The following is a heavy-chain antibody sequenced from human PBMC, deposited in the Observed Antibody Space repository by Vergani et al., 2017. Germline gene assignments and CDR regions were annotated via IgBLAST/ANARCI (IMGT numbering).Heavy chain of an antibody. Sequence: EVHLLESGGGLVQSGGSLRLSCAASGFTFSNSAVSWVRQAPGRGLAWVSSISGPGLSTYYADSVKGRFSISRDNSKNTVFLQMHSLRAEDTAIYYCVKEKIDLCSYFFDSCGHGILVTVSS. V-gene: IGHV3-23*01. D-gene: IGHD2-21*01. CDR2: ISGPGLST. CDR1: GFTFSNSA. CDR3: VKEKIDLCSYFFDS. J-gene: IGHJ4*01.